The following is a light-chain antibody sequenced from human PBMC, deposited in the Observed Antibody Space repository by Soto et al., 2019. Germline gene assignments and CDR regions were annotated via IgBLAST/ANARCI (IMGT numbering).Light chain of an antibody. CDR1: QTVSNQ. CDR3: QQRAGSST. Sequence: EIVLTQSPVTLSLSPGERATLSCRASQTVSNQLAWYQQKPGQAPRLLIYDASRRVTGIPARFSGSGSGTDFTLTLSSLEPEDFAVYYCQQRAGSSTFGQGTRLENK. CDR2: DAS. V-gene: IGKV3-11*01. J-gene: IGKJ5*01.